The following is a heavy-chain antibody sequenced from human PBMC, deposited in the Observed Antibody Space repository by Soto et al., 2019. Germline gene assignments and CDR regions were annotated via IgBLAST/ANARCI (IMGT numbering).Heavy chain of an antibody. CDR3: ARETYCGYDYGSDY. D-gene: IGHD5-12*01. Sequence: QVQLQESGPGLVKPSQTLSLTCTVYGGSISSGGYYWSWIRQHPGKGLEWIGYIYYSGSTYYNPYLKSRDTIAVDTCKNRCSPKLSAVPAVDMAEYYSARETYCGYDYGSDYRGQGTLVNVSS. CDR2: IYYSGST. V-gene: IGHV4-31*03. J-gene: IGHJ4*02. CDR1: GGSISSGGYY.